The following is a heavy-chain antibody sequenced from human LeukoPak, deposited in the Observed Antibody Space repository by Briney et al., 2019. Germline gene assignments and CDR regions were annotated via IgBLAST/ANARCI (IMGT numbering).Heavy chain of an antibody. CDR2: ISGYSGNT. CDR1: GYTFTTYG. V-gene: IGHV1-18*01. Sequence: GASVKVSCKASGYTFTTYGVTWVRQAPGQGLEWMGWISGYSGNTKYAQKLQGRATMTTDTSTSTAYMELRGLTSDDTAVYYCARARTLSGIARYWGQGTLVTDSS. J-gene: IGHJ4*02. D-gene: IGHD6-13*01. CDR3: ARARTLSGIARY.